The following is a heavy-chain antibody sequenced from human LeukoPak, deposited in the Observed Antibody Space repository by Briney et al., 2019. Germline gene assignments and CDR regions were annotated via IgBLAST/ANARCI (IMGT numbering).Heavy chain of an antibody. Sequence: GGSLRLSCAASGFTLSSYAMSWVRQAPGKGLEWVSAISGSGGSTYYADSVKGRFTISRDNSKNTLYLQMNSLRAEDTAVYYCARGGRELPPDDDAFDIWGQGTMVTVSS. D-gene: IGHD1-26*01. CDR1: GFTLSSYA. CDR3: ARGGRELPPDDDAFDI. V-gene: IGHV3-23*01. J-gene: IGHJ3*02. CDR2: ISGSGGST.